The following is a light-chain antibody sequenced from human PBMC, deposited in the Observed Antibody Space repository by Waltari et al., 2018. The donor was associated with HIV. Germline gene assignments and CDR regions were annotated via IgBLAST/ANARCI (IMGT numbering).Light chain of an antibody. CDR1: PSVLYSSNNKNY. CDR2: WAS. V-gene: IGKV4-1*01. CDR3: QQYYDTPLT. J-gene: IGKJ4*01. Sequence: DIVMTQSPDSLAVSLGERATINCKSSPSVLYSSNNKNYFAWYQQKPGQPTKLLISWASTRESGVPDRFSGSGSGTDFTLTISNVQAEDVAVYYGQQYYDTPLTFGGGTKVEIK.